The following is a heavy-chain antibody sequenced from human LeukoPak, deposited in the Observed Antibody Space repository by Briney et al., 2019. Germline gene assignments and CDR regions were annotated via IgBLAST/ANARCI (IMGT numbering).Heavy chain of an antibody. CDR3: VKEGEGRSYAPKTGPPT. Sequence: GGSLRLSCAASGFSFSSCAMSWLRWAPGEGPQWVSGVSDDGNSRYYADSLKGRFTIYRDNSANTVYLQMNNLADEDTAVDYCVKEGEGRSYAPKTGPPTWGQGTLVTVSS. V-gene: IGHV3-23*01. D-gene: IGHD2-2*01. CDR2: VSDDGNSR. J-gene: IGHJ5*02. CDR1: GFSFSSCA.